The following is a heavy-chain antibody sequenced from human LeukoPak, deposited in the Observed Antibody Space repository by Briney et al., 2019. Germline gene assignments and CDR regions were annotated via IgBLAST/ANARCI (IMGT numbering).Heavy chain of an antibody. CDR3: ASPALGQVTMKP. D-gene: IGHD3-22*01. CDR1: GFTFSSYS. J-gene: IGHJ5*02. V-gene: IGHV3-21*01. Sequence: GGSLRLSCAASGFTFSSYSMHWVRQAPGKGLEWASSISDSSSYIYYADSVKGRFTISRDNAKNSLYLRMNSLRAEDTAMYYCASPALGQVTMKPWGQGTLVTVSS. CDR2: ISDSSSYI.